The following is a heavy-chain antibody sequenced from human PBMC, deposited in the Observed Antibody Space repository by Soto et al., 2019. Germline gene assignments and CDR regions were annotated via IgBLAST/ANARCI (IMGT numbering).Heavy chain of an antibody. CDR1: GDSVSSNSAA. D-gene: IGHD2-15*01. Sequence: SQTLSITCAISGDSVSSNSAAWNWIRQSPSRGLEWLGRTYYRSKWYKEYAASVRSRITINPDTSKNQFSLQLNSVSPEDTAVYYCARTVGLLDPWGQGTLVTVSS. CDR2: TYYRSKWYK. V-gene: IGHV6-1*01. J-gene: IGHJ5*02. CDR3: ARTVGLLDP.